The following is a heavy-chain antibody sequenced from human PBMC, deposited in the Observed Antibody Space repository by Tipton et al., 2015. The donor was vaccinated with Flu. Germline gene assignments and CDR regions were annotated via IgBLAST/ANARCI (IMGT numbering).Heavy chain of an antibody. CDR2: SYYGGSA. CDR3: ARDSSRVPGALVY. CDR1: DGSIRNYY. J-gene: IGHJ4*02. D-gene: IGHD2-2*01. Sequence: TLSLTCTVSDGSIRNYYWSWIRQPPGKGLEYIGYSYYGGSATYTPALRSRVTISLDTSKDQFSLRLTSVGVADTAVYYCARDSSRVPGALVYWGQGTLVTVTS. V-gene: IGHV4-59*12.